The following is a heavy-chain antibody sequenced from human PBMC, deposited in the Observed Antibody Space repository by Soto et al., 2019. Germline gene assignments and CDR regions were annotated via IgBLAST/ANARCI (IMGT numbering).Heavy chain of an antibody. D-gene: IGHD5-18*01. CDR1: GFTFSSYW. Sequence: EVQLVESGGGLVQPGGSLRLSCAASGFTFSSYWRSWVRQAPGKGLEWVANIKQDGSEKYYVDSVKGRFTISRDNAKNSLYLQMNSLRAEDTAVYYCAREPYSYGPEAFDIWGQGTMVTVSS. J-gene: IGHJ3*02. CDR3: AREPYSYGPEAFDI. CDR2: IKQDGSEK. V-gene: IGHV3-7*01.